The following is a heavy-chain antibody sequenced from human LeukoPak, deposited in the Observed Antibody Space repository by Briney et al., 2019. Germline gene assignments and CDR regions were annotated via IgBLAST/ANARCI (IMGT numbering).Heavy chain of an antibody. CDR3: AREFPLGYCSSTSCYGSNWFDP. CDR1: GGTFGSYA. Sequence: SVKVSCKASGGTFGSYAISWVRQAPGQGLEWMGGIIPIFGTANYAQKFQGRVTITADESTSTAYMELSSLRSEDTAVYYCAREFPLGYCSSTSCYGSNWFDPWGQGTLVTVSS. V-gene: IGHV1-69*13. J-gene: IGHJ5*02. D-gene: IGHD2-2*01. CDR2: IIPIFGTA.